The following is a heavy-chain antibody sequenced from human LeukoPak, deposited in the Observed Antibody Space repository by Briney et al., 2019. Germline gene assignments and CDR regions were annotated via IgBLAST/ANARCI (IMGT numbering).Heavy chain of an antibody. CDR2: IQYDGSNQ. D-gene: IGHD6-19*01. CDR3: XXDRRQQWLLSIPEDY. J-gene: IGHJ4*02. Sequence: PGGSLRLSCAASGFTFSSYGMHWVRQAPGKGLEWVAYIQYDGSNQQYADSVKGRFTISRDNSKNTLYLQMNSLRAEDTAVYYCXXDRRQQWLLSIPEDYWGQGTLVTVSS. V-gene: IGHV3-30*02. CDR1: GFTFSSYG.